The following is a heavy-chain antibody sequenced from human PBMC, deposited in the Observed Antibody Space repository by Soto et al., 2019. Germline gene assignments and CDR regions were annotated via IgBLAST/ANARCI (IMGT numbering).Heavy chain of an antibody. V-gene: IGHV1-69*13. Sequence: SVNVSCKASGGTFSSYAISWVRQAPGQGLEWMGGIIPIFGTANYAQKFQGRVTITADESTSTAYMELSSLRSEDTAVYYCARDLRSSGYYPYFDYWGQGTLVTVSS. J-gene: IGHJ4*02. CDR2: IIPIFGTA. CDR3: ARDLRSSGYYPYFDY. CDR1: GGTFSSYA. D-gene: IGHD3-22*01.